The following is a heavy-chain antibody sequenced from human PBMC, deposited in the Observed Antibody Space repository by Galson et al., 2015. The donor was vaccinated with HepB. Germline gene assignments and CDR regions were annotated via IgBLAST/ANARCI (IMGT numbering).Heavy chain of an antibody. J-gene: IGHJ6*02. CDR3: AREGPRVPQRFLEWQYRYYGVDV. CDR2: ISAYNGQT. V-gene: IGHV1-18*04. CDR1: GYTFSNYG. Sequence: AVKVSCKASGYTFSNYGFSWVRQAPGQGLEWMGWISAYNGQTKYSQNFQGRVPMTTDTSTTTAYMELRTLRSDDTAVYYCAREGPRVPQRFLEWQYRYYGVDVWGQGTTVTVSS. D-gene: IGHD3-3*01.